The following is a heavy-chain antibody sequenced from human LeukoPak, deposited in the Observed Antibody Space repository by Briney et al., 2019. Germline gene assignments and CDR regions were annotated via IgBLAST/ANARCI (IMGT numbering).Heavy chain of an antibody. CDR2: INPNSGGT. D-gene: IGHD1-26*01. CDR1: GYTFTGYY. J-gene: IGHJ5*02. V-gene: IGHV1-2*02. Sequence: GASVKVSCKASGYTFTGYYMHWVRQAPGQGLEWMGGINPNSGGTNYAQKFQGRVTMTRDTSISTAYMELSRLRSDDTAVYYCARDWGREWELLEGNWFDPWGQGTLVTVSS. CDR3: ARDWGREWELLEGNWFDP.